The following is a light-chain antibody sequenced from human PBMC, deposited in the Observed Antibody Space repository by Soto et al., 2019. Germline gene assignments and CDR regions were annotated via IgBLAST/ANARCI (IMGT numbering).Light chain of an antibody. J-gene: IGKJ2*02. CDR1: QSVSSSY. V-gene: IGKV3-20*01. Sequence: EIVLTQSPCTLSLSPGERATISCRASQSVSSSYLAWYQQKPDQAPRLLIYAASSRTTVIPDRFSGSGSGTDFTLTISRLQPEDFAVYYCQQYCSAPRTFGQGTKLEIK. CDR2: AAS. CDR3: QQYCSAPRT.